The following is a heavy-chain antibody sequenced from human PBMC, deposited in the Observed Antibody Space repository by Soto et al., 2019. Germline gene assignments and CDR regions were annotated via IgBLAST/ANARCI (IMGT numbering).Heavy chain of an antibody. D-gene: IGHD3-22*01. CDR1: GFTFSSYW. Sequence: VQLVESGGGLVQPGGSLRLSCAASGFTFSSYWMHWVRQAPGKGLVWVSRINSDGSSTSYADSVKGRFTISRDNAKNTLYLQMNSLRAEDTAVYYCARSSGYLGFYWYFDLWGRGTLVTVSS. CDR3: ARSSGYLGFYWYFDL. J-gene: IGHJ2*01. V-gene: IGHV3-74*01. CDR2: INSDGSST.